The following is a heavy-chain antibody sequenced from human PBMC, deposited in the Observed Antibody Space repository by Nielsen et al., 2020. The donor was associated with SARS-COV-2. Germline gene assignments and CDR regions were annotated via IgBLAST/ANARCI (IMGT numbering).Heavy chain of an antibody. CDR3: ARGPDYYGSGSHYKALAY. CDR1: GYTFTTYY. D-gene: IGHD3-10*01. CDR2: VNPTDGST. V-gene: IGHV1-46*01. Sequence: ASVKVSCKASGYTFTTYYMQWVRQAPGQGPEWMGLVNPTDGSTIYAPKFQDRVTMTRDMSTSTVYMDLSSLGSEDTAVYFCARGPDYYGSGSHYKALAYWGQGTLVTVSS. J-gene: IGHJ4*02.